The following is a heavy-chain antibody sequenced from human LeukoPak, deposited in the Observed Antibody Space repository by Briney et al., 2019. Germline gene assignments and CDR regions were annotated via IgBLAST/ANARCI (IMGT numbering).Heavy chain of an antibody. CDR3: ARDVGGSLDY. D-gene: IGHD2-15*01. J-gene: IGHJ4*02. CDR1: GFTFSSYW. CDR2: IKYDEGQK. Sequence: PGGSLRLSCAASGFTFSSYWMAWVRQAPGKGLEWVANIKYDEGQKHSADSLKGRFTISRDNTKKSLYLQMNSLRVEDTAVYYCARDVGGSLDYWGQGTLVTVSS. V-gene: IGHV3-7*01.